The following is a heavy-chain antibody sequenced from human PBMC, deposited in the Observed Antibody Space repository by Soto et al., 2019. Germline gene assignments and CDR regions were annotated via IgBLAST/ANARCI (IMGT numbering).Heavy chain of an antibody. CDR3: AGGESTDCSTGVCSFFDNLDMDV. CDR2: INPKSGGT. D-gene: IGHD2-8*01. V-gene: IGHV1-2*04. Sequence: ASVKVSCKASGYSFTDYHIHWVRQAPGQGLEWLGRINPKSGGTSTAQKFQGWVTMTTDTSISTASMELTRLTSDDTAIYYCAGGESTDCSTGVCSFFDNLDMDVWGQGTTVTVSS. CDR1: GYSFTDYH. J-gene: IGHJ6*02.